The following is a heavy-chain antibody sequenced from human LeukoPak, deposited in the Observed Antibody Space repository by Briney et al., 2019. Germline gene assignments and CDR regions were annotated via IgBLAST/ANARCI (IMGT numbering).Heavy chain of an antibody. CDR1: GFIFSNYE. D-gene: IGHD1-26*01. Sequence: GGSLRLSCAGSGFIFSNYEMNWVRQAPGKGLEWVSDISSTGSDIYYADSVKGRFTITRDNAENSLYLQMNSLRAEDTAVYYCARDLPTGTYRAYFDNWGQGTLVTVSS. CDR2: ISSTGSDI. J-gene: IGHJ4*02. V-gene: IGHV3-48*03. CDR3: ARDLPTGTYRAYFDN.